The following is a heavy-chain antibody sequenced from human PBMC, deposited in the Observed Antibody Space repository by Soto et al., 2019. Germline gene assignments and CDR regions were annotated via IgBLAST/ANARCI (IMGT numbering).Heavy chain of an antibody. Sequence: PGGSLRLSCAASGFTFSSYAMSWVRPAPGKGLEWVSAISGSGGSTYYADSVKGRFTISRDNSKTTLYLQMKSLRAEATAEYYRVTINNPQVRFWEWLTFNNWGQETLATVSS. D-gene: IGHD3-3*01. CDR2: ISGSGGST. CDR1: GFTFSSYA. J-gene: IGHJ4*02. V-gene: IGHV3-23*01. CDR3: VTINNPQVRFWEWLTFNN.